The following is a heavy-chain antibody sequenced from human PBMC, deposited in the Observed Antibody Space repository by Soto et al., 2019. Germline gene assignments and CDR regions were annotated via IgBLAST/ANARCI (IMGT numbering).Heavy chain of an antibody. V-gene: IGHV4-59*01. Sequence: PSETLSLTCTVSGGSISSYYWSWIRQPPGKGLEWIGYIYYSGSTNYNPSLKSRVTISVDTSKNQFSLKLSSVTAADTAVYYCASLYCSGGSCNGGIFDYWGQGTLVTVS. J-gene: IGHJ4*02. CDR2: IYYSGST. D-gene: IGHD2-15*01. CDR1: GGSISSYY. CDR3: ASLYCSGGSCNGGIFDY.